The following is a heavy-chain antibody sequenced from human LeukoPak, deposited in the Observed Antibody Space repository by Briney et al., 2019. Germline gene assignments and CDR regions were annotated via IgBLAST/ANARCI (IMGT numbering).Heavy chain of an antibody. CDR1: GGSISIGGYY. CDR3: ARFRRADYDFWSGEFNWFDP. V-gene: IGHV4-31*03. Sequence: SETLSLTCTVSGGSISIGGYYWSWIRQHPGKGLEWIGYIYYSGSTYYNPSLKSRVTISVDTSKNQFSLKLSSVTAADTAVYYCARFRRADYDFWSGEFNWFDPWGQGTLVTVSS. CDR2: IYYSGST. D-gene: IGHD3-3*01. J-gene: IGHJ5*02.